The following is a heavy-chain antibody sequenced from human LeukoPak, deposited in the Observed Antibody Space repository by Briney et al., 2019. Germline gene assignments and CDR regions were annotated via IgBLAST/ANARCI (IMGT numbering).Heavy chain of an antibody. V-gene: IGHV3-48*03. CDR2: ISSSGSTI. D-gene: IGHD5/OR15-5a*01. CDR3: ARVLILSSYYYYGMDV. CDR1: GFTFSSYE. Sequence: GGSLRLSCAASGFTFSSYEMNWVRQAPGKGLEWVSYISSSGSTIYYADSVKGRFTISRDNAKNSLYLQMNSLRTEDTAVYYCARVLILSSYYYYGMDVWGQGTTVTVSS. J-gene: IGHJ6*02.